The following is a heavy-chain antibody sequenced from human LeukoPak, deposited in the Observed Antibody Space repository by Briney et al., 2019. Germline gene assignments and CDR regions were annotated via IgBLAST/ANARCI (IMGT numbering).Heavy chain of an antibody. CDR3: ARDWGPTTVLPRTWFDP. CDR1: GFTFSSYA. CDR2: ISYDGSNK. D-gene: IGHD4-11*01. Sequence: GGSLRLSCAASGFTFSSYAMHWVRQAPGKGLEWVAVISYDGSNKYYADSVKGRFTISRDNSKNTLYLQMNSLRAEVTAVYYCARDWGPTTVLPRTWFDPWGQGTLVTVSS. J-gene: IGHJ5*02. V-gene: IGHV3-30-3*01.